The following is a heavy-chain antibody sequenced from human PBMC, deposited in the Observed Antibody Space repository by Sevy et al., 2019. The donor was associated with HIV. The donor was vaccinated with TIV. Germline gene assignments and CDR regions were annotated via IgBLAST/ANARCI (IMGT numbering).Heavy chain of an antibody. V-gene: IGHV3-48*01. CDR3: ARNGGYADYGMDV. CDR1: GFTFTSYS. Sequence: GGSLRLSCAASGFTFTSYSMNWVRQAPGKGLEWVSYISSGSTTIYYAHSVKGRFTISRDNAKNSVYLQMYSLRAEDTAVYYCARNGGYADYGMDVWGQGTTVTVSS. D-gene: IGHD5-12*01. CDR2: ISSGSTTI. J-gene: IGHJ6*02.